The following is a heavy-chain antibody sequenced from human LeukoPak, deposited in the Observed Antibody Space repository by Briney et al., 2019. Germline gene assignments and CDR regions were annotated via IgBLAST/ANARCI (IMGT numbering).Heavy chain of an antibody. CDR3: ARGLRFVASLDY. Sequence: SVKVSCKASGGSFNSYAISWVRQAPGQGLEWMGGIIPIFGTANYAQKFQGRVTITADKSTNTAYMELSSLRSEDTAVYYCARGLRFVASLDYWGQGTLVTVSS. V-gene: IGHV1-69*06. CDR1: GGSFNSYA. J-gene: IGHJ4*02. D-gene: IGHD3-3*01. CDR2: IIPIFGTA.